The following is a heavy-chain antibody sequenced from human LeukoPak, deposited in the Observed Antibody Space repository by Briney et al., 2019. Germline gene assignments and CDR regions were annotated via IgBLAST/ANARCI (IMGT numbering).Heavy chain of an antibody. CDR2: INPNSGGT. D-gene: IGHD3-22*01. Sequence: ASVKVSCKASGYTFTGYYMHWVRQAPGQGLEWMGWINPNSGGTNYAQKFQGRVTMTRDTSISTAYMELSRLRSDDTAVYYCASMPGANYYDSSGYHYVDYWGQGTLVTVSS. CDR3: ASMPGANYYDSSGYHYVDY. V-gene: IGHV1-2*02. CDR1: GYTFTGYY. J-gene: IGHJ4*02.